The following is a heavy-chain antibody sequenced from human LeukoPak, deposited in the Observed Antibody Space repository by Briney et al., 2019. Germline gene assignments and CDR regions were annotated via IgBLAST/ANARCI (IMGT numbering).Heavy chain of an antibody. J-gene: IGHJ4*02. CDR3: ARDTYDSSGYYAHLDY. V-gene: IGHV3-7*01. D-gene: IGHD3-22*01. Sequence: GGSLRLSCAASGFTFSSYEMNWVRQAPGKGLEWVANIKQDGSEKYYVDSVKGRFTISRDNAKNSLYLQMSSLRAEDTAVYYCARDTYDSSGYYAHLDYWGQGTLVTVSS. CDR1: GFTFSSYE. CDR2: IKQDGSEK.